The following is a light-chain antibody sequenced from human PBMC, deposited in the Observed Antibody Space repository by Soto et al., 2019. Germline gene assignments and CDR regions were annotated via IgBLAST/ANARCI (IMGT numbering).Light chain of an antibody. Sequence: DIQVTQSPSSLSASVGDTVTITCRTTEDINNYLSWYLQKPGKAPTVLIYTASTLMSGVPSRFSGSGSETDFTLTITGLQPEDFVTYYCQQTFSMPLTFGGGTKVDIK. V-gene: IGKV1-39*01. CDR3: QQTFSMPLT. J-gene: IGKJ4*01. CDR2: TAS. CDR1: EDINNY.